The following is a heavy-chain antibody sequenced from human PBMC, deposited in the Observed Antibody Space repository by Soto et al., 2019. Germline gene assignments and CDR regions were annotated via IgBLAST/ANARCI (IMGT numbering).Heavy chain of an antibody. J-gene: IGHJ6*02. CDR1: GGSITSHY. V-gene: IGHV4-59*08. D-gene: IGHD3-10*01. CDR3: ARQGFGQLHGLVDV. Sequence: QVQLQESGPGLVKPSETLSLTCSVSGGSITSHYCSWFRQPPGKGLEWIGYIHHSGSTSYNPSLKSRVTMSVDKSKNQFSLKVNSVTAADTALYYCARQGFGQLHGLVDVWGPGTTVTVSS. CDR2: IHHSGST.